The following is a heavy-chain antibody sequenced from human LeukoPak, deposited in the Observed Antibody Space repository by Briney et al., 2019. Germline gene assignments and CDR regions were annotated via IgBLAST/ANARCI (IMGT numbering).Heavy chain of an antibody. CDR1: GFIISDYY. J-gene: IGHJ4*02. CDR2: ISGGGTTM. V-gene: IGHV3-11*04. CDR3: AREKTPYFDY. Sequence: GGSLRLSCAASGFIISDYYMNWIRQVPGKGLEWVSHISGGGTTMYYADSVKGRFTISWDSTNNSLYLEVNSLRAEDTAVYYCAREKTPYFDYWGQGTLVTVSS.